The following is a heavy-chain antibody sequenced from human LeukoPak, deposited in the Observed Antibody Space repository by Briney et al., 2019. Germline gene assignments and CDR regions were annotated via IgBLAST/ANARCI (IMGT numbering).Heavy chain of an antibody. CDR2: IHYSGST. J-gene: IGHJ6*02. V-gene: IGHV4-59*01. Sequence: PSETLSRTCTVSGGSISSYYWSWIRQPPGKGLEWIGYIHYSGSTNYNPSLKSRVTISVDTSKYQFSLKLSSVTSADTAVYYCARSFHTYYYGSGFYGMDVWGQGTTVTVSS. D-gene: IGHD3-10*01. CDR1: GGSISSYY. CDR3: ARSFHTYYYGSGFYGMDV.